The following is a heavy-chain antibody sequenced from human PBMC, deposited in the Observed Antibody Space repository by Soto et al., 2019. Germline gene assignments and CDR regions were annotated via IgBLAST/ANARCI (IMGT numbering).Heavy chain of an antibody. CDR3: VCFECGRTAVVTAMEANGY. J-gene: IGHJ4*02. D-gene: IGHD2-21*02. V-gene: IGHV3-74*01. Sequence: VQLVASGGDLVQPGGSLRLSCAASGFTFSNYWMHWVRQGPGNGLVWVSRVSGDERTTSYADTVKGRFTISRDNAKNTLYLQMSSLRFEDTGLYYCVCFECGRTAVVTAMEANGYWGQGTLVTVSS. CDR2: VSGDERTT. CDR1: GFTFSNYW.